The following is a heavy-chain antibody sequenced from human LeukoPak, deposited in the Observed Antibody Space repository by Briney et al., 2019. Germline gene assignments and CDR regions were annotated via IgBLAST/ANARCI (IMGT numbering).Heavy chain of an antibody. CDR3: ARGQKYIYGYTVTELGSRYFDY. CDR1: GDSVSSNSAA. CDR2: TYYRSKWYN. D-gene: IGHD5-18*01. Sequence: SQTLSLTCAISGDSVSSNSAAWNWIRQSPSRGLEWLGRTYYRSKWYNDYAVSVKSRITINPDTSKNQFSLQLNSVTPEDTAVYYCARGQKYIYGYTVTELGSRYFDYWGQGTLVTVSS. J-gene: IGHJ4*02. V-gene: IGHV6-1*01.